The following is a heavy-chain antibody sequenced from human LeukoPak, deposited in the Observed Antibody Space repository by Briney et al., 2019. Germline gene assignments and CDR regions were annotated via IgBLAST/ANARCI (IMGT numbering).Heavy chain of an antibody. CDR1: GFTFSSYA. V-gene: IGHV3-23*01. J-gene: IGHJ5*02. CDR2: ISGSGGST. Sequence: GGSLRLSCAASGFTFSSYAMSRVRQTPGKGLEWVSAISGSGGSTYYADSVKGRFTISRDNSKNTLYLQMNSLRAEDTAVYYCAKDRYCSSTSCFGSNWFDPWGQGTLVTVSS. D-gene: IGHD2-2*01. CDR3: AKDRYCSSTSCFGSNWFDP.